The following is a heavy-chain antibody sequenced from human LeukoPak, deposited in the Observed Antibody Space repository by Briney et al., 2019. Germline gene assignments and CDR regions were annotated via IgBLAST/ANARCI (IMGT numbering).Heavy chain of an antibody. CDR2: INHSGNT. J-gene: IGHJ5*02. CDR3: ARHYGP. CDR1: GGSLRGYY. Sequence: SETLSLTCAVSGGSLRGYYWSWIRQPPGKGLEWIGEINHSGNTKYNPPLKSRVTISVDTSRNHFYLKLSSVTAADTAVYYCARHYGPWGQGTLVTVSS. V-gene: IGHV4-34*01. D-gene: IGHD3-16*01.